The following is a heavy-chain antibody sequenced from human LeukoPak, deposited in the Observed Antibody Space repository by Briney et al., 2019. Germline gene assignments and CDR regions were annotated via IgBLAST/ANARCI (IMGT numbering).Heavy chain of an antibody. V-gene: IGHV4-39*07. CDR1: GGSISSSSYY. J-gene: IGHJ1*01. CDR3: ARDSGYSYGSSWYVGNFQH. Sequence: SETLSLTCTVSGGSISSSSYYWGWIRQPPGKGLEWIGSIYYSGSTYYNPSLKSRVTISVDTSKNQFSLKLSSVTAADTAVYYCARDSGYSYGSSWYVGNFQHWGQGTLVTVSS. D-gene: IGHD5-18*01. CDR2: IYYSGST.